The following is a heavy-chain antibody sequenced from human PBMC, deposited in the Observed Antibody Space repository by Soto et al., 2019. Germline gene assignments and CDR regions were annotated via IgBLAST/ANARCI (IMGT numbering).Heavy chain of an antibody. CDR1: GDSIRSSVYY. V-gene: IGHV4-39*01. CDR3: ARHTGQLSPFDT. D-gene: IGHD2-2*01. Sequence: QLQLRESGPGLVKPSETLSLTCSVSGDSIRSSVYYWDWIRQPPGKGLEWIGYISYTGTTSYNPSLKRRVTISVDTSNIQFSLTLSSVTAADTAVYYCARHTGQLSPFDTWGQGTLVSVSS. CDR2: ISYTGTT. J-gene: IGHJ5*02.